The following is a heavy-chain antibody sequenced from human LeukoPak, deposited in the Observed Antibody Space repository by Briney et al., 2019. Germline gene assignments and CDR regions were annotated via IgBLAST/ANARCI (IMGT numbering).Heavy chain of an antibody. D-gene: IGHD3-16*01. V-gene: IGHV4-34*01. CDR2: INQSGST. J-gene: IGHJ4*02. Sequence: GLEWIGEINQSGSTNHNPSLKSRVTISVDTSKSQFSLKLSSVTAADTAVYFCARGRGRFDYWGQGALVTVSS. CDR3: ARGRGRFDY.